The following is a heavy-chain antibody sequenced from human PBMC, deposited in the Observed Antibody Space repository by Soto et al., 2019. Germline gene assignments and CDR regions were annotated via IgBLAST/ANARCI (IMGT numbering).Heavy chain of an antibody. Sequence: QVQLVQSGAEVKKPGASVKVSCKASGYTFTSYGISWVRQAPGQGLEWVGWISAYNGNTNYAQKLQGRVTMTTDTYTSRAYMELRRLRSDDTAVYYCARDAAAGLNDYWGQGTLVTVSS. CDR2: ISAYNGNT. CDR3: ARDAAAGLNDY. D-gene: IGHD6-13*01. CDR1: GYTFTSYG. V-gene: IGHV1-18*01. J-gene: IGHJ4*02.